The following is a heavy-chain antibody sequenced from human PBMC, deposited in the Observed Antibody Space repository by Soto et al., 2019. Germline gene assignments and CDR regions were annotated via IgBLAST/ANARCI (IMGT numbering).Heavy chain of an antibody. V-gene: IGHV3-30-3*01. CDR3: ARDRRIVRATTPTYYFDY. CDR2: ISYDGSNK. Sequence: QVQLVESGGGVVQPGRSLRLSCAASGFTFSSYAMHWVRQAPGKGLEWVAVISYDGSNKYYADSVKGRFTISRDNSKNTLYLQMNSLRAEDTAVYYCARDRRIVRATTPTYYFDYWGQGTLVTVSS. J-gene: IGHJ4*02. D-gene: IGHD1-26*01. CDR1: GFTFSSYA.